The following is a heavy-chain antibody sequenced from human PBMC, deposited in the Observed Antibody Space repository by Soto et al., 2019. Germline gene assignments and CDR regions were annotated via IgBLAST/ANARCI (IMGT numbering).Heavy chain of an antibody. CDR1: GYTFTGNY. V-gene: IGHV1-2*04. J-gene: IGHJ4*02. D-gene: IGHD3-16*02. Sequence: QVQLVQSGAEAKKPGASVKVSCKASGYTFTGNYMHWVRQAPGQGFEWMGWINVNSGGTKYAQKFQGWVTMTRDTSISTASMELSRLRSDDTAVYYCARGDKLSLYPQLDYWGQGPLVTVSS. CDR3: ARGDKLSLYPQLDY. CDR2: INVNSGGT.